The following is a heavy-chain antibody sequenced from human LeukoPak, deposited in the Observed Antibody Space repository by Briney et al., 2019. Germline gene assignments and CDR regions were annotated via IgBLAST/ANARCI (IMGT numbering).Heavy chain of an antibody. Sequence: SETLSLTCVVYGGSFSGYYWSWIRQPPGKGLEWSGEINHSGSTNYNPSLKSRVTISVDTSKNQFSLKLSSVTAVDTAVYYCARFRMNYYDSSGYYYDAFDIWSQGTMVTVSS. CDR2: INHSGST. V-gene: IGHV4-34*01. CDR1: GGSFSGYY. CDR3: ARFRMNYYDSSGYYYDAFDI. J-gene: IGHJ3*02. D-gene: IGHD3-22*01.